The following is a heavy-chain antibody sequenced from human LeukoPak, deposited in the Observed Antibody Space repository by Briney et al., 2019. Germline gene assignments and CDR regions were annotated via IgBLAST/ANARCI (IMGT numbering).Heavy chain of an antibody. CDR1: GLNVSSSY. CDR3: AVRRPQHDFDY. D-gene: IGHD6-25*01. V-gene: IGHV3-66*01. J-gene: IGHJ4*02. Sequence: PGGSLRLSCAAFGLNVSSSYMSWVRQAPGKGLEWVSVLYGGGTTWYVESVKGRFSVSRDKSKKTLFLQMSSLRAEDTAFYCCAVRRPQHDFDYWGQGTLVTVSS. CDR2: LYGGGTT.